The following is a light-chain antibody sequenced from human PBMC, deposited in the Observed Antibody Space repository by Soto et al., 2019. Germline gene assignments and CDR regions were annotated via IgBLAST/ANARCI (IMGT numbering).Light chain of an antibody. CDR3: SSYTSSSTYVV. Sequence: QSALTQPASVSGSPGQSITISCTGTSSDVGGYNYVSWYQQHPGKAPKLMIYDVSNRPSGVSNRFSGSKSGNTASLTISGLQAEXEADYYCSSYTSSSTYVVFGGGTQLTVL. J-gene: IGLJ2*01. CDR1: SSDVGGYNY. V-gene: IGLV2-14*01. CDR2: DVS.